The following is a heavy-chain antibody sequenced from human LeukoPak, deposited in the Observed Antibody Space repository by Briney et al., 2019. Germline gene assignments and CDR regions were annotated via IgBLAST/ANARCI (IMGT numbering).Heavy chain of an antibody. Sequence: GESLKISCKGSGYSFTSYWIGWVRQMPGKGLEWMGIIYPGDSDTRYSPSFQGQVTISADKSISTAYLQWSSLKASDTAMYYCARVSPIAAAIYYYYMDVWGKGTTVTVSS. V-gene: IGHV5-51*01. CDR3: ARVSPIAAAIYYYYMDV. J-gene: IGHJ6*03. D-gene: IGHD6-13*01. CDR1: GYSFTSYW. CDR2: IYPGDSDT.